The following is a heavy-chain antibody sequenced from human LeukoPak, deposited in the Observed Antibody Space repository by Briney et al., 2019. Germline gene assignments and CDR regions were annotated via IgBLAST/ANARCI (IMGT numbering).Heavy chain of an antibody. CDR3: ARELWFANAPGSWLDP. V-gene: IGHV4-30-2*01. Sequence: PSQTLSLTCVVSGDSISSGAYSWSWIRQPPGKGPEWIGYIFHTGSTFYNPSLKSRLTISVDNSKNQFSLRLSSVTAADTAVYYCARELWFANAPGSWLDPWGQGTLVTVSS. D-gene: IGHD3-10*01. J-gene: IGHJ5*02. CDR2: IFHTGST. CDR1: GDSISSGAYS.